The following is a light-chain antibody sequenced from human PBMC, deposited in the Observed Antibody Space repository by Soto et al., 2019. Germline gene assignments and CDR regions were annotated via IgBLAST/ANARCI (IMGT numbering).Light chain of an antibody. J-gene: IGKJ5*01. CDR1: QDISNY. V-gene: IGKV1-33*01. Sequence: DIQMTQSPSSLSASVGDRVTITCQANQDISNYLNWYQQKVGKAPKLLIFDASNLETGVPSRFSGSGSGTDFTFTISSLQAEDIATYYCQQYGNFPITFGQGTRLEIK. CDR2: DAS. CDR3: QQYGNFPIT.